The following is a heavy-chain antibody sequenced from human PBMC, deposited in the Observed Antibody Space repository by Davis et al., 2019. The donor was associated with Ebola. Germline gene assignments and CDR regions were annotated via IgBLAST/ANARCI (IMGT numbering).Heavy chain of an antibody. D-gene: IGHD6-19*01. V-gene: IGHV3-7*01. CDR1: GFTFRSYW. CDR3: ARIHMGSGWEGEYFQH. Sequence: GESLKIPCAASGFTFRSYWVSWVRQAPGKGLEWVASIKPDGSERHYVDSVRGRFTISRDNAKNSLYLQMNSLRAEDTAVYYCARIHMGSGWEGEYFQHWGQGTLVTVSS. CDR2: IKPDGSER. J-gene: IGHJ1*01.